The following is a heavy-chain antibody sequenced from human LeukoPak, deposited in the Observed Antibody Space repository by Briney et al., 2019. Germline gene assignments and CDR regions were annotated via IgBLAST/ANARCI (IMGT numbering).Heavy chain of an antibody. Sequence: GGSLRLSCAASGFTFSSYGMHCVRQARGKGLEWVSAISGSGGSTYYADSVKGRFTISRDNSKNTLYLQMNSLRAEDTAVYYCAKDAFADYYMDVWGKGTTVTIPS. V-gene: IGHV3-23*01. J-gene: IGHJ6*03. CDR1: GFTFSSYG. CDR3: AKDAFADYYMDV. CDR2: ISGSGGST.